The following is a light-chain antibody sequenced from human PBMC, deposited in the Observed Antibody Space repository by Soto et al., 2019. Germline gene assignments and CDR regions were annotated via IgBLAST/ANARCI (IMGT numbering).Light chain of an antibody. J-gene: IGKJ1*01. Sequence: IVMTQTPGTLSLSPGERATLSCRSSQSVSSSYLAWYQQKPGQAPRLLIYDASNRATGIPARFSGSGSGTDFTLTISSLEPEDFAVYSCQQRSNWPPTWTFGQGTKVDIK. CDR2: DAS. CDR1: QSVSSSY. CDR3: QQRSNWPPTWT. V-gene: IGKV3D-20*02.